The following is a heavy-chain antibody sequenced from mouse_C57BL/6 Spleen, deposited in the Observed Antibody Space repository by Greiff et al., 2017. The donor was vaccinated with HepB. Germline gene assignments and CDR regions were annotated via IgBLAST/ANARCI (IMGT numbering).Heavy chain of an antibody. CDR1: GYAFSSSW. J-gene: IGHJ2*01. Sequence: QVQLQQSGPELVKPGASVKISCKASGYAFSSSWMNWVKQRPGKGLEWIGRIYPGDGDTNYNGKFKGKATLTADKSSSTAYMKLSSLTSEDSAVYFCARSSSFDYWGQGTTLTVSS. V-gene: IGHV1-82*01. CDR2: IYPGDGDT. CDR3: ARSSSFDY. D-gene: IGHD1-1*01.